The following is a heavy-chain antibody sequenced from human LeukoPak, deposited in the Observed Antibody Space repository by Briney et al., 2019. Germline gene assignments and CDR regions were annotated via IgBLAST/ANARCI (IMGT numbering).Heavy chain of an antibody. CDR2: ISGSGGST. Sequence: PGGSLRLSRAASGFTSSSYAMSWVRQAPGKGLEWVSAISGSGGSTYYADSVKGRFTISRDNSKNTLYLQMNSLRAEDTAVYYCAKNRAPSMIVVVITPDRTEFDYWGQGTLVTVSS. CDR3: AKNRAPSMIVVVITPDRTEFDY. V-gene: IGHV3-23*01. J-gene: IGHJ4*02. CDR1: GFTSSSYA. D-gene: IGHD3-22*01.